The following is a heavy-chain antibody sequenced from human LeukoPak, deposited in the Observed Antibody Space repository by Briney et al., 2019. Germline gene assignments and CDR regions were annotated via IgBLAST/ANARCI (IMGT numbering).Heavy chain of an antibody. CDR2: ISASGSGT. D-gene: IGHD6-19*01. CDR1: GFTFTSYD. Sequence: GGSLRLSCEASGFTFTSYDMHWVRQAPGKGLEWVSSISASGSGTFYTDSMNGRLTISRDNAKKTVFLQMKNLRPGDTALYYCAKGRDTSGRQNFDFWGQGTLVSVSS. CDR3: AKGRDTSGRQNFDF. V-gene: IGHV3-23*01. J-gene: IGHJ4*02.